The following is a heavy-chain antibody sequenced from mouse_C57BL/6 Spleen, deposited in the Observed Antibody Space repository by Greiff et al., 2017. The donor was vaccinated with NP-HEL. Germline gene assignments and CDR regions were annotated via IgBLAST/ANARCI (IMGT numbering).Heavy chain of an antibody. D-gene: IGHD1-1*01. J-gene: IGHJ1*03. CDR3: VRQNTTGGYFDV. CDR1: GFSFNTYA. CDR2: IRSKSNNYAT. V-gene: IGHV10-1*01. Sequence: EVKLVESGGGLVQPKGSLKLSCAASGFSFNTYAMNWVRQAPGKGLEWVARIRSKSNNYATYYADSVKDRFTISRDDSESMLYLQMNNLKTEDTAMYYCVRQNTTGGYFDVWGTGTTVTVSS.